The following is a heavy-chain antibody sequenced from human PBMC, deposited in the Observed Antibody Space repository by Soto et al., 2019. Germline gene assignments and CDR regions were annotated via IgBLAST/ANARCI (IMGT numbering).Heavy chain of an antibody. D-gene: IGHD3-16*01. CDR3: ARDTSDGNYVIFFDY. CDR1: GGSINSGGCY. J-gene: IGHJ4*02. CDR2: IHYSGSA. Sequence: ILSLTCTVSGGSINSGGCYWTWIRQLPGKGLEWIGFIHYSGSAYYNPSLKSRVTISVDTSKNQFSLKMSSVTAADTAVYYCARDTSDGNYVIFFDYWSQGTLVTVSS. V-gene: IGHV4-31*03.